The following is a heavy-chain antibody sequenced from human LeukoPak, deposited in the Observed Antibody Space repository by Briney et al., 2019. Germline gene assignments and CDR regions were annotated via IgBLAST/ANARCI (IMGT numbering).Heavy chain of an antibody. Sequence: SETLSLTCTVSGGSISSSSYYWGWMRQPPGKGLEWIGSIYYSGSTYYNPSLKSRVTISVDTSKNQFSLKLSSVTAADTAVYYCAFGGLGEFNFDYWGQGTLVTVSS. CDR2: IYYSGST. J-gene: IGHJ4*02. CDR3: AFGGLGEFNFDY. D-gene: IGHD3-16*01. CDR1: GGSISSSSYY. V-gene: IGHV4-39*07.